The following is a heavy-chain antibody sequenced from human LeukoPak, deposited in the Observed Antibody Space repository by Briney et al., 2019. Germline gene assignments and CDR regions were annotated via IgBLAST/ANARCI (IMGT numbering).Heavy chain of an antibody. Sequence: GASVKVSCKASGDTFSSYAISWVRQAPGQGLEWMGWINTNTGNPTYAQAFTGRFVFSLDTSVSTAYLQISSLKAEDTAVYYCARWAYDSGGYSQYYFDYWGQGTLVTVSS. CDR1: GDTFSSYA. CDR2: INTNTGNP. CDR3: ARWAYDSGGYSQYYFDY. D-gene: IGHD3-22*01. J-gene: IGHJ4*02. V-gene: IGHV7-4-1*02.